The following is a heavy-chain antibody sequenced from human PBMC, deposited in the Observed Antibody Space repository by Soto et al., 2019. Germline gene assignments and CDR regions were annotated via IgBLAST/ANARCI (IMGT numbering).Heavy chain of an antibody. CDR1: GGTFSSYA. Sequence: SVKVSCKASGGTFSSYAISWVRQAPGQGLEWMGGIIPIFGTANYAQKFQGRVRITADESTSTAYMEPSSLRSEDTAVYYCARGTIQLASLSTFDYWGQGTLVTVSS. CDR2: IIPIFGTA. D-gene: IGHD5-18*01. CDR3: ARGTIQLASLSTFDY. J-gene: IGHJ4*02. V-gene: IGHV1-69*13.